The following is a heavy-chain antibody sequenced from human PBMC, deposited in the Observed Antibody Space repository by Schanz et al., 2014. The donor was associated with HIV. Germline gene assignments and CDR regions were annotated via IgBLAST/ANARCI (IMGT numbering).Heavy chain of an antibody. CDR3: ARSFGVGDLGFGV. CDR2: IIPSFDTT. D-gene: IGHD3-3*01. Sequence: QAQLVQSGAELKKPGSSVKVSCKASGGTFMTYAISWVRQAPGQGLEWMGGIIPSFDTTNYAPKFQGRITITADESTSTAYLELRSLRPEDTAMFFCARSFGVGDLGFGVWGQGTTVIVSS. V-gene: IGHV1-69*01. CDR1: GGTFMTYA. J-gene: IGHJ6*02.